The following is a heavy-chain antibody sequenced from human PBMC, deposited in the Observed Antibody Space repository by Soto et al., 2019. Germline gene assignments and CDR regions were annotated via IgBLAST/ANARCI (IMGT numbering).Heavy chain of an antibody. Sequence: SETLSLTCAVSGDSITSRHWWNWVRQPPGTGLEWIGPISHSGSTNYNPSLTSRVTMSVGKSKNHFSLKVTSVAAADTAVYYCAARQCWSGHWTDGRRDDWGQGTRVTVSS. V-gene: IGHV4-4*02. CDR3: AARQCWSGHWTDGRRDD. J-gene: IGHJ4*02. D-gene: IGHD3-3*01. CDR2: ISHSGST. CDR1: GDSITSRHW.